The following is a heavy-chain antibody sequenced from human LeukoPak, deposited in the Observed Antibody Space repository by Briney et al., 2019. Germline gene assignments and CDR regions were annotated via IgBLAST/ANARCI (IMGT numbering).Heavy chain of an antibody. CDR1: GGSISSSSFY. D-gene: IGHD3-16*01. V-gene: IGHV4-39*01. J-gene: IGHJ4*02. CDR2: IYYSGST. CDR3: ARHGAAMITSRLYFDS. Sequence: SETLSLTCTVSGGSISSSSFYWGWIRQPPGKGLEWIGRIYYSGSTYYSPSLKSRVTISVDTSKNQFSLKLSSVTAADTAVYYCARHGAAMITSRLYFDSWGQGTLVTVSS.